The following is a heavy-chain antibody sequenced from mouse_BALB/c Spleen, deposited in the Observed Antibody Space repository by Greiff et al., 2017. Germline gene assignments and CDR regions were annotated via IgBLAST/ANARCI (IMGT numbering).Heavy chain of an antibody. CDR1: GYTFTSYY. CDR3: ARSIYYDYAWFAY. D-gene: IGHD2-4*01. V-gene: IGHV1S56*01. Sequence: QVQLKESGPELVKPGASVRISCKASGYTFTSYYIHWVKQRPGQGLEWIGWIYPGNVNTKYNEKFKGKATLTADKSSSTAYMQLSSLTSEDSAVYFCARSIYYDYAWFAYWGQGTLVTVSA. CDR2: IYPGNVNT. J-gene: IGHJ3*01.